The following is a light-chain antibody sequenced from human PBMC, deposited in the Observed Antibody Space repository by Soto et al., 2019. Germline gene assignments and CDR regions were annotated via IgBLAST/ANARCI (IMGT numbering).Light chain of an antibody. J-gene: IGKJ4*02. CDR2: DVS. CDR3: QHYCDSPS. CDR1: QRVPTKY. V-gene: IGKV3-20*01. Sequence: VVLTQSPGTLSLSPGERATLSCRASQRVPTKYLAWFQQKPGQAPRLLMNDVSTRVTGFPDRFSGSGAETDFTLTISRLEPEEFAVYYCQHYCDSPSFGGGTKVEMK.